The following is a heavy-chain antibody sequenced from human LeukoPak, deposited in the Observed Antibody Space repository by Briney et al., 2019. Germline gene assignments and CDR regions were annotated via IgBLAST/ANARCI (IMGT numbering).Heavy chain of an antibody. CDR3: AKVVFRVAAGDY. CDR2: ISGSGGST. J-gene: IGHJ4*02. Sequence: GGSLRLSCAASGFTFSSYSMNWVRQAPGKGLEWVSAISGSGGSTYYADSVKGRFTISRDNSKNTLYLQMNSLRAEDTAVYYCAKVVFRVAAGDYWGRGTLVTVSS. CDR1: GFTFSSYS. D-gene: IGHD6-13*01. V-gene: IGHV3-23*01.